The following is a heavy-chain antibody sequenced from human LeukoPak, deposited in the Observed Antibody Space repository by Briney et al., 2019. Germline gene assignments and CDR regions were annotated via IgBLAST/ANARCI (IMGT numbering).Heavy chain of an antibody. J-gene: IGHJ4*02. CDR2: INPNSGGT. CDR3: ARDGGYFDY. Sequence: ASVRVSCKASGYTLTDYYIHWVRQAPGQGLEWMGWINPNSGGTKYAQKFQGRVTMTRDTSISTAYMELNRLRSDDSAVYYCARDGGYFDYWGRGTLVTVSS. V-gene: IGHV1-2*02. CDR1: GYTLTDYY.